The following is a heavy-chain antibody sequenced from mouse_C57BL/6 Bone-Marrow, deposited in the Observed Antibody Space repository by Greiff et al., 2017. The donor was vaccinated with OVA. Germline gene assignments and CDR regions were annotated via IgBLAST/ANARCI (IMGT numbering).Heavy chain of an antibody. Sequence: VQLQQSGPELVKPGASVKMSCKASGYTFTDYNMHWVKQSHGKSLEWIGYINPNNGGTSYNQKFKGKATLTVNKSSSTAYMELRSLTSEESAVYYCARSGITTDWYFDVWGTGTTVTVSS. CDR3: ARSGITTDWYFDV. V-gene: IGHV1-22*01. J-gene: IGHJ1*03. CDR2: INPNNGGT. D-gene: IGHD1-1*01. CDR1: GYTFTDYN.